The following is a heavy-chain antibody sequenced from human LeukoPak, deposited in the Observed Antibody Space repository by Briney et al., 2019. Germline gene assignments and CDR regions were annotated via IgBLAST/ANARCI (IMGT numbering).Heavy chain of an antibody. J-gene: IGHJ2*01. Sequence: SETLSLTCTVSGGSISSSSYYWGWIRQPPGKGLEWIGSIYYSGSTYYNPSLKSRVTISVDTSKNQFSLKLSSVTAADTAVCYCARRSSSSSFWYFDLWGRGALVTVSS. CDR2: IYYSGST. CDR1: GGSISSSSYY. CDR3: ARRSSSSSFWYFDL. D-gene: IGHD6-6*01. V-gene: IGHV4-39*01.